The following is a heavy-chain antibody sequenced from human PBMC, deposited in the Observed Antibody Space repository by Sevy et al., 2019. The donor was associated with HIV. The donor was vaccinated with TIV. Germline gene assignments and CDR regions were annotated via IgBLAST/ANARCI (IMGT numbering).Heavy chain of an antibody. Sequence: GGSLRLSCAASGFTFRTYSMNWVRQAPGKGLEWLSSISDDSRYIYYSDSVKVRFTISRANAKNFLFLHMNNLRVEDTAIYYCARDFTVFGVVSGIDYWGQGNLVTVSS. CDR1: GFTFRTYS. D-gene: IGHD3-3*01. J-gene: IGHJ4*02. CDR3: ARDFTVFGVVSGIDY. CDR2: ISDDSRYI. V-gene: IGHV3-21*04.